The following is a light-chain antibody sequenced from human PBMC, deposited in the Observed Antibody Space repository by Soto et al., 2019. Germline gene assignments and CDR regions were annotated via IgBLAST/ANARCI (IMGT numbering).Light chain of an antibody. Sequence: DIQMTQSPSTLSGSVGDRVTITCRASQTISSWLAWYQQKPGKAPKLLIYKASTLKSGVPSRFSGSGSGTEFTLTISSLQPGDFATYYCQHYNSYSEAFGQGTKVDNK. CDR3: QHYNSYSEA. CDR1: QTISSW. J-gene: IGKJ1*01. CDR2: KAS. V-gene: IGKV1-5*03.